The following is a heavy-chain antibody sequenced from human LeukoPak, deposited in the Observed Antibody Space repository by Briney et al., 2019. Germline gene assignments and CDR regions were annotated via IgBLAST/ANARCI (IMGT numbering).Heavy chain of an antibody. Sequence: PSETLSLTCTVSGGSTSSSTYYWGWVRQPPGKGLEWIGSIYYSGNTYHNPSLKSRVTISVDTSKNQFSLKLSSVTAADTAVYYCARGRVTMVRGVMVLHPRRSEYFQHWGQGTLVTVSS. J-gene: IGHJ1*01. V-gene: IGHV4-39*07. CDR2: IYYSGNT. CDR1: GGSTSSSTYY. D-gene: IGHD3-10*01. CDR3: ARGRVTMVRGVMVLHPRRSEYFQH.